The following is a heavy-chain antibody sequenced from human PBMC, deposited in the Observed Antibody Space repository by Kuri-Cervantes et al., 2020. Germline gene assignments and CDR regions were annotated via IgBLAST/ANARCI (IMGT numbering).Heavy chain of an antibody. J-gene: IGHJ3*02. V-gene: IGHV3-30-3*01. CDR1: GFTFSSYA. D-gene: IGHD6-19*01. CDR2: ISYDGSNK. CDR3: AKVEGGGWEDAFDI. Sequence: GESLKISCAASGFTFSSYAMHWVRQAPGKGLEWVAVISYDGSNKYYADSVKGRFTISRDNSKNTLYLQMNSLRAEDTAVYYCAKVEGGGWEDAFDIWGQGTMVTVS.